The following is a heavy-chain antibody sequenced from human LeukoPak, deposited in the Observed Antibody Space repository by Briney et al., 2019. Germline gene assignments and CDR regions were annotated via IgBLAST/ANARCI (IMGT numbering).Heavy chain of an antibody. V-gene: IGHV4-59*01. Sequence: SETLSLTCTVSGGSISSYYWSWIRQPPGKGLEWIGYIYYSGSTNYNPSLKSRVTISVDTSKNQFSLKLSSVTAADTAVYYCARGGATVQSYYFDYWGRGTLVTVSS. J-gene: IGHJ4*02. CDR2: IYYSGST. D-gene: IGHD1-1*01. CDR1: GGSISSYY. CDR3: ARGGATVQSYYFDY.